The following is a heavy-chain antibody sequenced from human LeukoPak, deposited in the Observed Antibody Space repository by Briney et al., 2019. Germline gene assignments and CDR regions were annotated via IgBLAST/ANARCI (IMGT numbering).Heavy chain of an antibody. Sequence: ASVKISCKVSGYTFTDYYMHWVQQAPGKGLKWMGLVDPEDGETIYAEKFQGRVTITADTSTDTAYMELSSLRSEDTAVYYCATGGKYYDSSGYSDYWGQGTLVTVSS. CDR1: GYTFTDYY. CDR2: VDPEDGET. J-gene: IGHJ4*02. CDR3: ATGGKYYDSSGYSDY. V-gene: IGHV1-69-2*01. D-gene: IGHD3-22*01.